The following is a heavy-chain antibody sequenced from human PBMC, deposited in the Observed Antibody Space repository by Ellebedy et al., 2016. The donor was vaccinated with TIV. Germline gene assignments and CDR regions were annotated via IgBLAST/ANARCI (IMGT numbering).Heavy chain of an antibody. CDR1: GYSISSGYY. V-gene: IGHV4-38-2*02. CDR3: ARAPALPRGRYDT. CDR2: IYYSGSA. Sequence: MPSETLSLTCTVSGYSISSGYYWVCIRQPPGQVLEWIGSIYYSGSAYYNQSLKRRVTVSVDTSKNQFSQNMSSVTAADTAVYYCARAPALPRGRYDTWGQGTLVTVSS. J-gene: IGHJ5*02.